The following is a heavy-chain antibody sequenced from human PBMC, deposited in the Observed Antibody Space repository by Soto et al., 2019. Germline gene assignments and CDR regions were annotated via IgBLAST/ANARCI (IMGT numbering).Heavy chain of an antibody. Sequence: EGSLRLSCAASGFTVSSNYMSWVRQAPGKGLEWVSVIYSGGSTYYADSVKGRFTISRDNSKNTLYLQMNSLRAEDTAVYYCARDPGRSYGPDWGQGTLVTVSS. CDR1: GFTVSSNY. J-gene: IGHJ4*02. V-gene: IGHV3-66*01. CDR2: IYSGGST. CDR3: ARDPGRSYGPD. D-gene: IGHD1-26*01.